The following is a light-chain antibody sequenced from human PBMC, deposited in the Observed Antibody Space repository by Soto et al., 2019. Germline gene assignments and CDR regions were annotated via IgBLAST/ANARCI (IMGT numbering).Light chain of an antibody. CDR1: QSVYSN. CDR2: GAS. CDR3: QKYNNWPLT. V-gene: IGKV3-15*01. J-gene: IGKJ4*01. Sequence: EIVMTQSPATLSASPGERATISCRASQSVYSNLAWYQQKPGQAPRLLIYGASTMATGIPVRFSGSGSGTDFTLTISSLQSEDFAVYYCQKYNNWPLTFGRGTKVEIK.